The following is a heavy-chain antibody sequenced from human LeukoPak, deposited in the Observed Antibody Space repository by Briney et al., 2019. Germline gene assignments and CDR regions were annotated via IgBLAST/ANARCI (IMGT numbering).Heavy chain of an antibody. CDR3: ARQREWLVLLDY. CDR2: IYTSGST. CDR1: GGSISSYY. J-gene: IGHJ4*02. Sequence: SETLSLTCTVSGGSISSYYWSWIRQPAGKGLEWIGRIYTSGSTNYNPSLKSRVTMLVDTSKNQFSLKLSSVTAADTAVYYCARQREWLVLLDYWGQGTLVTVSS. D-gene: IGHD6-19*01. V-gene: IGHV4-4*07.